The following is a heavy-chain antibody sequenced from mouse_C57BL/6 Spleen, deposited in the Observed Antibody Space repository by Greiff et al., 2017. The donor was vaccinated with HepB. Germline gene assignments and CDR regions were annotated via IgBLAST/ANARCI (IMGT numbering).Heavy chain of an antibody. Sequence: EVQLQQSGPELVKPGASVKISCKASGYSFTGYYMNWVKQSPEKSLEWIGEINPSTGGTTYNQKFKAKATLTVDKSSSTAYMQLKSLTSEDSAVYYCAREAYYGNYRFAYWGQGTLVTVSA. V-gene: IGHV1-42*01. CDR1: GYSFTGYY. J-gene: IGHJ3*01. CDR2: INPSTGGT. CDR3: AREAYYGNYRFAY. D-gene: IGHD2-10*01.